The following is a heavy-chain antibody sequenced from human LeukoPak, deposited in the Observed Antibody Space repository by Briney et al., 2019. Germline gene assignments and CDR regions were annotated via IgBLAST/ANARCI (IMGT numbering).Heavy chain of an antibody. Sequence: PGSSLRLSCAASGFTFSSYPTEWVRQAPGKGLEWLSSLTGGSDYIYYADSVKGRFTISRDNAKSSLYLQMNSLRAEDTAVYYCARLGGGSYGKYYFDSWGQGTLVTVSS. CDR3: ARLGGGSYGKYYFDS. CDR2: LTGGSDYI. CDR1: GFTFSSYP. J-gene: IGHJ4*02. D-gene: IGHD1-26*01. V-gene: IGHV3-21*01.